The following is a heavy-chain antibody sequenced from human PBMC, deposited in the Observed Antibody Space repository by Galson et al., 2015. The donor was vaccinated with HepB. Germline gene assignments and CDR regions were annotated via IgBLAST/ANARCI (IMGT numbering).Heavy chain of an antibody. J-gene: IGHJ6*02. V-gene: IGHV3-48*03. CDR1: GFTFSSYE. D-gene: IGHD3-3*01. Sequence: SLRLSCAASGFTFSSYEMNWVRQAPGKGLEWVSYISSSGSTIYYADSVKGRFTISRDNAKNSLYLQMNSLRAEDTAVYYCASLFGVVHYYYYYGMDVWGQGTTVTVSS. CDR3: ASLFGVVHYYYYYGMDV. CDR2: ISSSGSTI.